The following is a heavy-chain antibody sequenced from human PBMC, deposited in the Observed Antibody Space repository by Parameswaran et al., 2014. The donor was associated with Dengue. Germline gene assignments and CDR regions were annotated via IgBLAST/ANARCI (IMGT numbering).Heavy chain of an antibody. V-gene: IGHV1-46*01. D-gene: IGHD3-10*01. J-gene: IGHJ4*02. Sequence: WVRQAPGQGLEWMGIINPSGGSTSYAQKFQGRVTMTRDTSTSTVYMELSSLRSEDTAVYYCARSTPYTYYYGSGSLDYWGQGTLVTVSS. CDR3: ARSTPYTYYYGSGSLDY. CDR2: INPSGGST.